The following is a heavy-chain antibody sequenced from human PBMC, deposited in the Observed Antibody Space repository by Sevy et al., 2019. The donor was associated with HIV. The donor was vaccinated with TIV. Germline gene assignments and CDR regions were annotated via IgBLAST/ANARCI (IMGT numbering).Heavy chain of an antibody. J-gene: IGHJ5*02. CDR2: IIPIFDTA. CDR1: GGTFSSYT. CDR3: ARDVGGYCSGGSCPPSAGIDP. D-gene: IGHD2-15*01. V-gene: IGHV1-69*13. Sequence: ASVKVSCKASGGTFSSYTITWVRQAPGQGLEWMGGIIPIFDTANYAQKFQGRVTITADESTSTAYMELSSLRSEDTAVYYCARDVGGYCSGGSCPPSAGIDPWGQGTLVTVSS.